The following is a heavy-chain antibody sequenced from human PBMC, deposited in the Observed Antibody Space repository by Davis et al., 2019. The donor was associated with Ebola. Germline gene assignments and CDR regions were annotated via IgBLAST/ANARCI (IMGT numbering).Heavy chain of an antibody. CDR3: ARHHTIYSSSWYRYWFDP. D-gene: IGHD6-13*01. V-gene: IGHV4-59*08. Sequence: SETLSLTCTVSCDSISPYYWSWLRQSPGKGLEWLGYVYHAWNTHYNPSLESRVPISADTSKNQFSLKLSSVTAADTAVYYCARHHTIYSSSWYRYWFDPWGQGTLVTVSS. J-gene: IGHJ5*02. CDR2: VYHAWNT. CDR1: CDSISPYY.